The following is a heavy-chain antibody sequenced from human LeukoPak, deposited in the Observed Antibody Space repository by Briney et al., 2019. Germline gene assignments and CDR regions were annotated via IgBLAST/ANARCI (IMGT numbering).Heavy chain of an antibody. J-gene: IGHJ6*02. Sequence: SETLSLTCAVYGGSFSGYYWSWIRQPPGKGLEWIGEINHSGSTNYNPSLKSRVTISVDTSKNQFSVKLSSVTAADTAVYYCARAEIGYVPYYYGMDVWGQGTTVTVSS. CDR2: INHSGST. D-gene: IGHD2-2*01. CDR1: GGSFSGYY. CDR3: ARAEIGYVPYYYGMDV. V-gene: IGHV4-34*01.